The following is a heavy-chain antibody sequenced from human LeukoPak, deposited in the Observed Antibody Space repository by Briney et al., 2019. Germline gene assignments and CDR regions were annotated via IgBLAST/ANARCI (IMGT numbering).Heavy chain of an antibody. CDR1: GGSLSSSNYY. CDR3: ARDNRQQWLVLNDAFDI. CDR2: IYYSGST. Sequence: SETLSLTCTVSGGSLSSSNYYWGWIRQPPGKGLEWIGSIYYSGSTYYNPSLKSRVTISVDTSKNQFSLKLSSVTAADTAVYYCARDNRQQWLVLNDAFDIWGQGTMVTVSS. V-gene: IGHV4-39*02. J-gene: IGHJ3*02. D-gene: IGHD6-19*01.